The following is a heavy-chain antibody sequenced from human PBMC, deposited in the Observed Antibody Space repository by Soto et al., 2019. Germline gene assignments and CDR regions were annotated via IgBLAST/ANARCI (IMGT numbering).Heavy chain of an antibody. V-gene: IGHV3-23*01. CDR3: AKDRVVAVALQAFDI. CDR1: GFTFSSYA. CDR2: ISASGGST. J-gene: IGHJ3*02. Sequence: EVQLLESGGGLVQPGGSLRLSCAASGFTFSSYAMSWVRQAPGKGLEWVSAISASGGSTYYADSVKGRFTISRDNSKNTLYLKMNSLRAEDTAVYYCAKDRVVAVALQAFDIWVQGTMVTVSS. D-gene: IGHD6-19*01.